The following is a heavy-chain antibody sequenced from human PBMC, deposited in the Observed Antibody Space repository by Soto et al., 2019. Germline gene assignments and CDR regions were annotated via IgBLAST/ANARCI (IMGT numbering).Heavy chain of an antibody. Sequence: GGSLRLSCAASGLTFSSYAMSWVRQAPGKGLEWVSAISGSGGSTFYADSVKGRFTISRDNSKNTLFLQMNSLRVEDTAVYYCAGRIAVACTLAYWGQGTLVTVSS. CDR2: ISGSGGST. J-gene: IGHJ4*02. CDR3: AGRIAVACTLAY. D-gene: IGHD6-19*01. CDR1: GLTFSSYA. V-gene: IGHV3-23*01.